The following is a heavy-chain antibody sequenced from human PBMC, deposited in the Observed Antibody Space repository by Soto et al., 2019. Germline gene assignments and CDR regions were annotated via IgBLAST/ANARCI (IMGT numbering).Heavy chain of an antibody. CDR2: MNPNSGNT. J-gene: IGHJ6*02. CDR3: ARGPSFIAAAGNLGQWFVQPYYGIAC. Sequence: ASVKVSCKASGYTFTSYDINWVRQATGQGLEWMGWMNPNSGNTGYAQKFQGRVTMTRNTSISTAYMELSSLRSEDTAVYYCARGPSFIAAAGNLGQWFVQPYYGIACSGQGTTVTVSS. V-gene: IGHV1-8*01. D-gene: IGHD6-13*01. CDR1: GYTFTSYD.